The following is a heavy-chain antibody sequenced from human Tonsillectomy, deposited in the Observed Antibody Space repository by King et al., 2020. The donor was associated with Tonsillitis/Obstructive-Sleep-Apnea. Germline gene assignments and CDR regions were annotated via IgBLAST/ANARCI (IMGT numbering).Heavy chain of an antibody. D-gene: IGHD3-3*01. J-gene: IGHJ6*03. Sequence: VQLVESGGGLVQPGGSLKLSCAASGFTFSTYSMNWVRQTPGKGLEWVSYISRSSNTIYYADSVKGRLTISRDMGKNSLYLQMNSLRDEDTAVYFCARSEWLDYMDVWGKGTTVTVSS. CDR3: ARSEWLDYMDV. CDR1: GFTFSTYS. CDR2: ISRSSNTI. V-gene: IGHV3-48*02.